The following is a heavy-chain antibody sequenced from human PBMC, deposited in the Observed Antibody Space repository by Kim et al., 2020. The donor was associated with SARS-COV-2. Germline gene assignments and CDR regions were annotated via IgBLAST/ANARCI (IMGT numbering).Heavy chain of an antibody. V-gene: IGHV4-34*01. CDR1: GGSFSGFY. CDR3: ATTSGNWRFFVF. J-gene: IGHJ4*02. D-gene: IGHD3-9*01. Sequence: SETLSLTCAVYGGSFSGFYWTWIRQSPGKGLEWIGEIDPTGNTNYNPSLKSRVAISIDTSKKQFSLKLRSVTVADRATYYCATTSGNWRFFVFWGQGTLV. CDR2: IDPTGNT.